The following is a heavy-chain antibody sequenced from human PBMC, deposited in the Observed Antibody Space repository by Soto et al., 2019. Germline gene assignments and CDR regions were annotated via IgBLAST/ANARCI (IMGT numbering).Heavy chain of an antibody. Sequence: HPGGSLRLSCAASGFTFSSYAMSWVRQAPGKGLEWVSAISGSGGSTYYADSVKGRFTISRDNSKNTLYLQMDSLRAEDTAVYYCAKEGYCSGGSCSGFDYWGQGTLVTVSS. J-gene: IGHJ4*02. CDR3: AKEGYCSGGSCSGFDY. CDR2: ISGSGGST. D-gene: IGHD2-15*01. V-gene: IGHV3-23*01. CDR1: GFTFSSYA.